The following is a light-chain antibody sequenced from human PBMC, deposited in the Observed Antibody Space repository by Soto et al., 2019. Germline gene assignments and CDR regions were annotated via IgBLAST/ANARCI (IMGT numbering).Light chain of an antibody. Sequence: EIVLTQSPATLSLSPGERATLSCRASQSIGRFLAWYQHKPGQAPRLLIYDASNRATGIPARFSASGSETDFTLTISSLEPEDFAVYYCQQRSSRPREISFGQGTKVDIK. CDR3: QQRSSRPREIS. J-gene: IGKJ1*01. V-gene: IGKV3-11*01. CDR2: DAS. CDR1: QSIGRF.